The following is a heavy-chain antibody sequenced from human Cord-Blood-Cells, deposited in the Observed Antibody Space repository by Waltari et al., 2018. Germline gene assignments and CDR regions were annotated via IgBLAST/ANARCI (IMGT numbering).Heavy chain of an antibody. CDR1: GGTFSSYA. CDR2: IIPSFGTA. D-gene: IGHD3-3*01. Sequence: QVQLVQSGAEVKKPGSSVKVSCKASGGTFSSYAISWVRQAPGQGLEWMGGIIPSFGTANYAQKCQGRVTITADESTSTAYMELSSLRSEDTAVYYCASLLGSYDFWSGYYSEFDYWGQGTLVTVSS. J-gene: IGHJ4*02. CDR3: ASLLGSYDFWSGYYSEFDY. V-gene: IGHV1-69*01.